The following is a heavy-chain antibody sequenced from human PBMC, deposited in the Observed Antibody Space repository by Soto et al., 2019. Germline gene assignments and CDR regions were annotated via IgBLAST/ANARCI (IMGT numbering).Heavy chain of an antibody. CDR3: AKFGRSGSRRYHYYMDV. D-gene: IGHD1-26*01. J-gene: IGHJ6*03. Sequence: EVQLLESGGGLVQPGGSLRLSCAASGFTFSSYAMSWVRQAPGKGLEWVSAISGSGGSTYYADSVKGRFTISRDNSKNTLYLQMNSLRAEDTAVYYCAKFGRSGSRRYHYYMDVWGKGTTVTVSS. V-gene: IGHV3-23*01. CDR2: ISGSGGST. CDR1: GFTFSSYA.